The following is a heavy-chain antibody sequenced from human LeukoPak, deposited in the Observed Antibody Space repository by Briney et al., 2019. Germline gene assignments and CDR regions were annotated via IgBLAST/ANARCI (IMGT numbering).Heavy chain of an antibody. CDR2: MNPNSGNT. Sequence: ASVKVSCKASGYTFTSYDIHWVRQATGQGLEWMGWMNPNSGNTGYAQKFQGRVTMIRNTSISTAYMELSSLRSEDTAVYYCARGPVIVATSTYYGMDVWGQGTTVTVSS. J-gene: IGHJ6*02. D-gene: IGHD5-12*01. CDR1: GYTFTSYD. V-gene: IGHV1-8*01. CDR3: ARGPVIVATSTYYGMDV.